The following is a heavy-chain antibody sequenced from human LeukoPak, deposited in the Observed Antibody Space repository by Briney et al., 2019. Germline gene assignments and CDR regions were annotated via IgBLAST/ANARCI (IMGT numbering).Heavy chain of an antibody. CDR2: MNPNSGNT. Sequence: ASVKVSCKASGYTFTSYDINWVRQATGQGLEWMGWMNPNSGNTGYAQKFQGRVTMTRNTSISTAYMELSSLRSEDTAVYYCARARDFGVVTHNWFDPWGQGTLVTVSS. D-gene: IGHD3-3*01. V-gene: IGHV1-8*01. CDR3: ARARDFGVVTHNWFDP. CDR1: GYTFTSYD. J-gene: IGHJ5*02.